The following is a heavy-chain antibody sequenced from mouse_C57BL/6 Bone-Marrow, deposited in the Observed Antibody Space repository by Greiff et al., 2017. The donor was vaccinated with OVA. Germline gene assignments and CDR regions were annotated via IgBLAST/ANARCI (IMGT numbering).Heavy chain of an antibody. V-gene: IGHV1-52*01. Sequence: QVQLQQPGAELVRPGSSVKLSCKASGYTFTSYWMHWVKQRPIQGLEWIGNIDPSDSETHYNQKFKDKATLTVDTSSSTAYMQLSSLTSEDSAVYYCARGDYAMDYWGQGTSVTVSS. J-gene: IGHJ4*01. CDR2: IDPSDSET. CDR3: ARGDYAMDY. CDR1: GYTFTSYW.